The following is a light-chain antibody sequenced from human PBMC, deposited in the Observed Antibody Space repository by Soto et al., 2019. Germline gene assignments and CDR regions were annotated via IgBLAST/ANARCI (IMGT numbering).Light chain of an antibody. J-gene: IGKJ1*01. CDR1: QSVSSC. CDR2: YTS. CDR3: HHYNSSSPT. Sequence: DIELTQSASAVSVSTGERATLSFRASQSVSSCLAWYQQKPGQAPTLLIYYTSTMATGIPSTFSGSGSGTDFTLTIISLQPDDFATYYCHHYNSSSPTFGQGTKVDIK. V-gene: IGKV1-5*01.